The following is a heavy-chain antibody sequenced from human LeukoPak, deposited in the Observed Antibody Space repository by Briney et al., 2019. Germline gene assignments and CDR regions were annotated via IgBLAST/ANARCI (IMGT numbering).Heavy chain of an antibody. D-gene: IGHD6-13*01. Sequence: GGSLRLSCAASGFTFHSYWMHWVRQAPGKGLEWVAVISYDGSNKYYADSVKGRFTISRDNSKNTLYLQMNSLRSEDTAVYYCARDADSSSWYRGYFDYWGQGTLVTVSS. CDR3: ARDADSSSWYRGYFDY. CDR2: ISYDGSNK. V-gene: IGHV3-30*03. J-gene: IGHJ4*02. CDR1: GFTFHSYW.